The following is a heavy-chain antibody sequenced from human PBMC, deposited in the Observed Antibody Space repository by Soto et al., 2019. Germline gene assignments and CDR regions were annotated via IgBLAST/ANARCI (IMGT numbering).Heavy chain of an antibody. V-gene: IGHV2-5*02. CDR3: AHSRGGYNWDDGYFDY. CDR1: RFSLSRGVG. Sequence: QITLKESGPTLVKPTQTLTLTRSFSRFSLSRGVGVGWIPQPPGKPLERLGFPDWDEDNRYSPSLKSRGTLTKDTSRSQVVPTMTNMAPVDTATYFCAHSRGGYNWDDGYFDYWGQGTLVTVSS. D-gene: IGHD1-20*01. CDR2: PDWDEDN. J-gene: IGHJ4*02.